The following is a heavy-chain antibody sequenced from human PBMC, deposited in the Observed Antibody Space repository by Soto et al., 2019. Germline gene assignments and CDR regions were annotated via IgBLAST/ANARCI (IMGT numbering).Heavy chain of an antibody. CDR3: ARYNSCAIDY. V-gene: IGHV4-59*01. CDR1: CTSIISYY. CDR2: IHYSGTT. D-gene: IGHD1-1*01. J-gene: IGHJ4*02. Sequence: SETLSLTCTFSCTSIISYYWSWIRQPPGKGLEWIANIHYSGTTNYNPSLASRVTLSVDTSKNQFSLKMTSVTAADRAMYFCARYNSCAIDYWGRGTLVTVSS.